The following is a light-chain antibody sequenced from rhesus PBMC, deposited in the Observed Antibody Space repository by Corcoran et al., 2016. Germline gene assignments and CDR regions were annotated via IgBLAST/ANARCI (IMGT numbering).Light chain of an antibody. CDR2: KAS. Sequence: DIQMTQSPSSLSASVGDRVTITCRASQGISTYLNWYQQKPGKAPKRLIYKASSLESGVPSRFSGRGSGTDFTLTISSLQPEDFATYYCLQYNSDPLTFGEGTKVDLK. V-gene: IGKV1-43*02. CDR3: LQYNSDPLT. CDR1: QGISTY. J-gene: IGKJ4*01.